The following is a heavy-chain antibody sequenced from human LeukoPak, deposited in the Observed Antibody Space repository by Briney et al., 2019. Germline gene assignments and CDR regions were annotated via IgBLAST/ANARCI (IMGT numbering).Heavy chain of an antibody. V-gene: IGHV1-69*05. D-gene: IGHD3-10*01. CDR2: IIPIFGTA. Sequence: GASVKVSCKASGYTFTSYGISWVRQAPGQGLEWMGRIIPIFGTANYAQKFQGRVTITTDESTSTAYMELSSLRSEDTAVYYCARDPPHDSITMVRGSDYWGQGTLVTVSS. J-gene: IGHJ4*02. CDR1: GYTFTSYG. CDR3: ARDPPHDSITMVRGSDY.